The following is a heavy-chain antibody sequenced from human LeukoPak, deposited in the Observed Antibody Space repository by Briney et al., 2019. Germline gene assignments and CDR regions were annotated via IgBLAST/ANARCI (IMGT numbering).Heavy chain of an antibody. D-gene: IGHD6-6*01. Sequence: SETLSLTCTVSGGSISSSSYYWGWIRQPPGKGLEWIGSIYYSGSTYYNPSLKSRVTISVDTSKNQFSLKLSSVTAADTAVYYCARNGIAARRAMVGEADYWGQGTLVTVSS. V-gene: IGHV4-39*07. CDR3: ARNGIAARRAMVGEADY. CDR1: GGSISSSSYY. CDR2: IYYSGST. J-gene: IGHJ4*02.